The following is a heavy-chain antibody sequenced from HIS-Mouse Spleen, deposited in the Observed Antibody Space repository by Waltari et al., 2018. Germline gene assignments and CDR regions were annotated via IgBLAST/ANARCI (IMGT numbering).Heavy chain of an antibody. CDR3: ARGTGTDAFDI. D-gene: IGHD1-1*01. V-gene: IGHV1-2*02. CDR2: IKPNSGGT. J-gene: IGHJ3*02. CDR1: GYTFTGYY. Sequence: QVQLVQSGPEVKKPGASVKVSCKASGYTFTGYYMHWWRQAPGQGLEWMGWIKPNSGGTNYEQKFQGRVTMTRDTSISKAYMELSRLRSDDTAVYYCARGTGTDAFDIWGQGTMVTVSS.